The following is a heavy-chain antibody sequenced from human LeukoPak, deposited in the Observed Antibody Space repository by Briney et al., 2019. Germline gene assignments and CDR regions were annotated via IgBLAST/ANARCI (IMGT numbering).Heavy chain of an antibody. V-gene: IGHV4-39*01. D-gene: IGHD6-13*01. J-gene: IGHJ4*02. Sequence: KPSETLSLTCTVPGGSISSSSYYWGWIRQAPGKGLVWILSIYYSGSTYYNPALKSRLTISVYTPKNQFSLKLDWVAAADAALYYCARLRASSTADYWGEGTLV. CDR1: GGSISSSSYY. CDR2: IYYSGST. CDR3: ARLRASSTADY.